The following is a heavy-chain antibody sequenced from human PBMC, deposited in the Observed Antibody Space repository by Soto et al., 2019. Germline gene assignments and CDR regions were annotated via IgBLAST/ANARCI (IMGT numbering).Heavy chain of an antibody. Sequence: ASVKVSCKASGYTFTSYAMHWVRQAPGQRLEWMGWINAGNGNTKYSQKFQGRVTITRDTSASTVYMELRSLRSDDTAVYYCARVVGGGSPDTDYWGQGTLVTVSS. CDR2: INAGNGNT. CDR3: ARVVGGGSPDTDY. CDR1: GYTFTSYA. J-gene: IGHJ4*02. V-gene: IGHV1-3*01. D-gene: IGHD2-15*01.